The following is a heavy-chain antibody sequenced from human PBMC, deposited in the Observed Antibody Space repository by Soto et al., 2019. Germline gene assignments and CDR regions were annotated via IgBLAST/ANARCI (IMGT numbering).Heavy chain of an antibody. CDR2: IWYDGSNK. V-gene: IGHV3-33*01. D-gene: IGHD1-1*01. CDR3: ARGGCLQPIPDY. CDR1: GFTFSSYG. Sequence: QVQLVESGGGVVQPGRSLRLSCAASGFTFSSYGMHWVRQAPGKGLEWVAVIWYDGSNKYYADSVKGRFTISRDNSKNTLYLQMNSLIAEDTAVFYCARGGCLQPIPDYCGQGTLVTVSS. J-gene: IGHJ4*02.